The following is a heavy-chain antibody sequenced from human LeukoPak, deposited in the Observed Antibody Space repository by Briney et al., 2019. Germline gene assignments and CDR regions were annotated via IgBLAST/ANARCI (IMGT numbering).Heavy chain of an antibody. V-gene: IGHV5-51*01. J-gene: IGHJ5*02. D-gene: IGHD4-23*01. CDR2: IYPGDSDT. Sequence: GESLKISCKGSGCSFTSYWIGWVRQMPGKGLEWLGIIYPGDSDTRYSPSFQGQVTISADRSISTAYLQWSSLKASDTAMYYCARGVDYGGNSGYWFDPWGQGTLVTVSS. CDR1: GCSFTSYW. CDR3: ARGVDYGGNSGYWFDP.